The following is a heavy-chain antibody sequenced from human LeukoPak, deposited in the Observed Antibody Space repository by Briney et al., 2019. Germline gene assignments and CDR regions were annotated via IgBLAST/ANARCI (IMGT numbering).Heavy chain of an antibody. J-gene: IGHJ2*01. V-gene: IGHV4-61*01. CDR2: IYYSGIT. CDR1: GGSISSSSYY. D-gene: IGHD2-2*01. Sequence: SETLSLTCTVSGGSISSSSYYWSWIRQPPGKGLEWIGYIYYSGITNYNPSLKSRVTISVDTSKNQFSLKLSSVTAADTAVYYCARGLRGYQPWYFDLWGRGTLVTVSS. CDR3: ARGLRGYQPWYFDL.